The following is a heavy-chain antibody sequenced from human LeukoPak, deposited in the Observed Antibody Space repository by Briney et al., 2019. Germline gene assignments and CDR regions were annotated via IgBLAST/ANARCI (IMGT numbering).Heavy chain of an antibody. D-gene: IGHD2-15*01. J-gene: IGHJ3*02. CDR1: GGSFSGYY. V-gene: IGHV4-34*01. CDR3: ARKIPCSGGSCYPINI. Sequence: SVTLSLTCAVYGGSFSGYYWSWIRQSPGKGLEWIGEINHSGSTNYNPSLKSRVTISVDTSKNQFSLKLSSVTAADTAVYYCARKIPCSGGSCYPINIWGQGTMVTVSS. CDR2: INHSGST.